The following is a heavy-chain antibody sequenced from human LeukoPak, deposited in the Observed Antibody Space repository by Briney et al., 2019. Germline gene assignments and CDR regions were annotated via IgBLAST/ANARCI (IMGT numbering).Heavy chain of an antibody. D-gene: IGHD3-22*01. CDR3: AREAMIDHLIDY. CDR2: ISAYNGNT. CDR1: GYTFTSYG. Sequence: ASVKVSCKASGYTFTSYGISWVRQAPGQGPEWMGWISAYNGNTNYAQKLQGRVTMTTDASTSTAYMELRSLGSDDTAVYYCAREAMIDHLIDYWGQGTLVTVSS. J-gene: IGHJ4*02. V-gene: IGHV1-18*01.